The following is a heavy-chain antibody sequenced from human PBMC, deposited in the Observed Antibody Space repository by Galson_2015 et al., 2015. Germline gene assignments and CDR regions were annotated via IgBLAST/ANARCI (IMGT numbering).Heavy chain of an antibody. V-gene: IGHV3-33*01. Sequence: SLRLSCAVSGFSFSYYGMHWVRQAPGKGLEWVAVIHYDGGNKNYADSVKGRFTISRDNSRNTLYLQMSSLRAEDTAVYYCARDPGQFDYVWGSYFDYWGQGNLVTVSP. CDR3: ARDPGQFDYVWGSYFDY. CDR1: GFSFSYYG. J-gene: IGHJ4*02. D-gene: IGHD3-16*01. CDR2: IHYDGGNK.